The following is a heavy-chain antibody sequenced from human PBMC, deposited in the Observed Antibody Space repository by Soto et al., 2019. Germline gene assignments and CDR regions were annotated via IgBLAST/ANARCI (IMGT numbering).Heavy chain of an antibody. CDR2: INPNSGGT. CDR1: GYIFTGYY. V-gene: IGHV1-2*04. J-gene: IGHJ6*02. CDR3: ARLNPYYYYGMDV. Sequence: GASVKVSCKASGYIFTGYYMHWVRQAPGQGLEWMGWINPNSGGTNYAQKFQGWVTMTRDTSISTAYRELSRLRSDDTAVYYCARLNPYYYYGMDVWGQGTTVTVSS.